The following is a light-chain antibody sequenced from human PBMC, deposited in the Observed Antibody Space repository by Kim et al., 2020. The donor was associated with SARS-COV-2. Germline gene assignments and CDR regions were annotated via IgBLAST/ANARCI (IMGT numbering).Light chain of an antibody. J-gene: IGKJ2*01. CDR3: QQYNSYPYT. V-gene: IGKV1-5*03. CDR1: QTISTW. Sequence: SASVGDRVTITCRASQTISTWLAWYQQKPGKAPNLLIYKTSTLQTGVPSRFSGSGSGTEFTLTISSLQLDDFATYYCQQYNSYPYTFGQWTKLEI. CDR2: KTS.